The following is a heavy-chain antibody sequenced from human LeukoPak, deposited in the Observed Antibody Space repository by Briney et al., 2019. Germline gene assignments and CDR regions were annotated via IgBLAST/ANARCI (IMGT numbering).Heavy chain of an antibody. Sequence: GGSLRLSCVASGFTFSSYRMHWVRQAPGKGLVWVARINSDGSTTSYADSVKGRFTISRDNAKNTLSLQMNSLRAEDTAVYYCARQARSDTSGYYFYFEYWGPGTLVTVSA. J-gene: IGHJ4*02. CDR3: ARQARSDTSGYYFYFEY. V-gene: IGHV3-74*01. D-gene: IGHD3-22*01. CDR2: INSDGSTT. CDR1: GFTFSSYR.